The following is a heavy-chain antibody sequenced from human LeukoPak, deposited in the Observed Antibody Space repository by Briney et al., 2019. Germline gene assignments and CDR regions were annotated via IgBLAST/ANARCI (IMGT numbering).Heavy chain of an antibody. Sequence: GGSLRLSCSASGFTFSNYAMHWVRQAPGKGLEYVSAISSNGGSTYYADSVKGRFTISRDNSKNTLYLQMSSLRAEDTAVYYCVKPYSGSYYREYYFDYGVQGTLVTVSS. CDR2: ISSNGGST. CDR3: VKPYSGSYYREYYFDY. V-gene: IGHV3-64D*06. J-gene: IGHJ4*02. CDR1: GFTFSNYA. D-gene: IGHD1-26*01.